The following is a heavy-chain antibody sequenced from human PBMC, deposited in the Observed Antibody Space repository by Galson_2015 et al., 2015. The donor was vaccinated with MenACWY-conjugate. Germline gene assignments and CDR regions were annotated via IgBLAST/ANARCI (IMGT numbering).Heavy chain of an antibody. CDR1: GFTFSSFA. J-gene: IGHJ4*02. CDR3: AKNGNYFDY. D-gene: IGHD1-1*01. V-gene: IGHV3-23*01. CDR2: ITSSGGTT. Sequence: SLRLSCAASGFTFSSFAMSWVRQAPGKGLEWVSVITSSGGTTYYADSVKGRFTISRDNPKNTLYLQMDTLRAEDTATYYCAKNGNYFDYWGQG.